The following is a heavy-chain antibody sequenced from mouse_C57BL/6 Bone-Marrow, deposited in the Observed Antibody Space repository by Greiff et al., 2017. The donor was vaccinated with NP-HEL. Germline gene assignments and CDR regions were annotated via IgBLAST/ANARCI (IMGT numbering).Heavy chain of an antibody. Sequence: VQLQESGAELVRPGASVTLSCKASGYTFTDYEMHWVKQTPVHGLEWIGAIDPETGGTAYNQKFKGKAILTADKSSSTAYMQLRSLTSEDSAVYYCTRSGYYVAMDYWGRGTAVTVTA. CDR1: GYTFTDYE. V-gene: IGHV1-15*01. CDR3: TRSGYYVAMDY. J-gene: IGHJ4*01. CDR2: IDPETGGT. D-gene: IGHD2-3*01.